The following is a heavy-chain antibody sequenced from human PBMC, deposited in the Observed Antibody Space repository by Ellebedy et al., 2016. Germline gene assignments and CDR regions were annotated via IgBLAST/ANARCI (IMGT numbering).Heavy chain of an antibody. V-gene: IGHV1-46*01. CDR3: ARQLVATDAFDI. J-gene: IGHJ3*02. Sequence: ASVKVSXXASGYTFTSYYMHWVRQAPGQGLEWMGIINPSGGSTSYAQKFQGRVTMTRDTSTSTVYMELSSLRSEDTAVYYCARQLVATDAFDIWGQGTMVTVSS. D-gene: IGHD6-6*01. CDR1: GYTFTSYY. CDR2: INPSGGST.